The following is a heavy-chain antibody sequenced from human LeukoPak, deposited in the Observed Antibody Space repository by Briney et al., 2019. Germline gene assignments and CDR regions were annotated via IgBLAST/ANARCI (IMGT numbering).Heavy chain of an antibody. Sequence: GASVKVSCKASGYTFTSYAMHWVRQAPGQRLEWMGWINAGNGNTKYSQKFQGRGTITRDTSASTAYMELSSLRSEDTAVYYCARDQRRSYYYYYGMDVWGQGTTVTVSS. D-gene: IGHD6-25*01. J-gene: IGHJ6*02. V-gene: IGHV1-3*01. CDR2: INAGNGNT. CDR3: ARDQRRSYYYYYGMDV. CDR1: GYTFTSYA.